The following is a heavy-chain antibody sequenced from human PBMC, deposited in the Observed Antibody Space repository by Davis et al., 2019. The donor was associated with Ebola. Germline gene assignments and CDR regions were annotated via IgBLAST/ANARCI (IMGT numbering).Heavy chain of an antibody. CDR1: GGSMSSYY. J-gene: IGHJ6*02. V-gene: IGHV4-59*01. CDR3: ARLPGYCTNGVCYYYYYGMDV. D-gene: IGHD2-8*01. CDR2: IYYSGST. Sequence: SETLSLTCTVSGGSMSSYYWSWIRQPPEKGLEWIGNIYYSGSTNYNPSLKSRVTISVDTSKNQFSLKLSSVTAADTAVYYCARLPGYCTNGVCYYYYYGMDVWGQGTTVTVSS.